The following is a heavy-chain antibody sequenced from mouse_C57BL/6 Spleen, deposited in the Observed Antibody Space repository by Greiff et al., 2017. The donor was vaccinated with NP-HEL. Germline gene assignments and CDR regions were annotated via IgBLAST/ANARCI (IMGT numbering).Heavy chain of an antibody. CDR2: IYPGSGNT. J-gene: IGHJ2*01. Sequence: QVQLQQSGAELVRPGASVKLSCKASGYTFTDYYINWVKQRPGQGLEWIARIYPGSGNTYYNEKFKGKATLTAEKSSSTAYMQLSSLTSEDSAVYFCARSLGRDWGQGTTLTVSS. D-gene: IGHD4-1*01. CDR1: GYTFTDYY. V-gene: IGHV1-76*01. CDR3: ARSLGRD.